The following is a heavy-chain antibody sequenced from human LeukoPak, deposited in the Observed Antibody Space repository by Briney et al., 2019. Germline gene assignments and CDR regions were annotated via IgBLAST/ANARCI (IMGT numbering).Heavy chain of an antibody. V-gene: IGHV3-53*01. J-gene: IGHJ4*02. CDR1: GFTVSSNY. CDR3: ARDPHRSKGGLGELWN. Sequence: GGSLRLSCAASGFTVSSNYMSWVRQAPGKGLEWVSVIYSGGSTYYGDSVKGRFTISRDNPKNTLYLQMNSLRAEDTAVYYCARDPHRSKGGLGELWNWGQGTLVTVSS. D-gene: IGHD3-10*01. CDR2: IYSGGST.